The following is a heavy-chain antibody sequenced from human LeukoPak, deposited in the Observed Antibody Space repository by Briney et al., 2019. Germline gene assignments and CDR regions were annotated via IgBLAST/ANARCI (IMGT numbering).Heavy chain of an antibody. CDR2: IRNKAYGGTA. Sequence: GGSLRLSCTTSGFTFGDYSMSWVRQAPRKGLEWVGFIRNKAYGGTAEYAASVKGRFTISRADSTSIAYLQMNSLKTEDTAVYYCSRERRFLEWFLLDFWGQGTLVTVSS. D-gene: IGHD3-3*01. CDR3: SRERRFLEWFLLDF. J-gene: IGHJ4*02. CDR1: GFTFGDYS. V-gene: IGHV3-49*04.